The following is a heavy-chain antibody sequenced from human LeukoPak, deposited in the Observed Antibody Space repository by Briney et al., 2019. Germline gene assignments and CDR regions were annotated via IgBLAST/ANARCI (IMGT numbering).Heavy chain of an antibody. CDR3: ARVIGSCSSTSCPNWFDP. CDR1: GGSISSSSYY. V-gene: IGHV4-39*01. D-gene: IGHD2-2*01. CDR2: IYYSGST. Sequence: SETLSLTCTVSGGSISSSSYYWGWLRQPPGKGLEWIGSIYYSGSTYYNPSLKSRVTISVDTSKNQFSLKLSSVTAADTAVYYCARVIGSCSSTSCPNWFDPWGQGTLVTVSS. J-gene: IGHJ5*02.